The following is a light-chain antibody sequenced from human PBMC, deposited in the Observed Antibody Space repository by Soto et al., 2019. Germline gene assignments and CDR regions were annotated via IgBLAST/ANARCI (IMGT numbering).Light chain of an antibody. CDR3: QQRADWPAT. J-gene: IGKJ3*01. V-gene: IGKV3-11*01. CDR1: QSVNTY. CDR2: DAS. Sequence: EIVLTQSPATLSLSPGERAILSCRASQSVNTYLAWYQQKPGQAPRLLIFDASNRATGIPARFSGSGSGTDFTLTISSLEPEDFAVYYCQQRADWPATFGPGTKVDIK.